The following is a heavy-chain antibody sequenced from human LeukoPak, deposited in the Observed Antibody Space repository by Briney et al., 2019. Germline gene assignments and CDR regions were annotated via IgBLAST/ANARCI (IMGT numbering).Heavy chain of an antibody. D-gene: IGHD2-8*01. V-gene: IGHV3-30*18. CDR1: GFTFSSYG. CDR2: ISYDVSNK. J-gene: IGHJ4*02. Sequence: GGSLRLSCAASGFTFSSYGMHWVRQAPGKGLEWVAVISYDVSNKYYADSVKGRFTISRDNSKNTLYLQMNSLRAEDTAVYYCAKDHGPDIVLMVYAMGVSLGYWGQGTLVTVSS. CDR3: AKDHGPDIVLMVYAMGVSLGY.